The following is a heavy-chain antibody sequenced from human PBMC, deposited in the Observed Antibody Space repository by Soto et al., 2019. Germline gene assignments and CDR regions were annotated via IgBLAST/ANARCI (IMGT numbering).Heavy chain of an antibody. J-gene: IGHJ4*02. CDR3: ARGLRYYYDSSGYYYFDY. V-gene: IGHV4-4*02. D-gene: IGHD3-22*01. Sequence: SETLSLTCAVSGGSISSSNWWCWVRQPPGKGLEWIGEIYHSGSTNYNPSLKSRVTISVDKSKNQFSLKLSSVTAADTAVYYCARGLRYYYDSSGYYYFDYWGQGTLVT. CDR1: GGSISSSNW. CDR2: IYHSGST.